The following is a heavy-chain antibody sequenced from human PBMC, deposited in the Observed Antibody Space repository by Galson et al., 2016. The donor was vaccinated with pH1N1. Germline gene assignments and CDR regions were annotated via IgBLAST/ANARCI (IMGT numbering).Heavy chain of an antibody. CDR1: GGIFSSYA. D-gene: IGHD2-15*01. J-gene: IGHJ4*02. Sequence: SVKVSCKASGGIFSSYAINWVRQAPGQGLEWVGGNIPIFGTTKYAQKFQGRLTITTDESTSTPYMELSSLRSDDTAVYYCAKAVGGYCYAPTDSWGQGTLVIVSS. CDR3: AKAVGGYCYAPTDS. V-gene: IGHV1-69*05. CDR2: NIPIFGTT.